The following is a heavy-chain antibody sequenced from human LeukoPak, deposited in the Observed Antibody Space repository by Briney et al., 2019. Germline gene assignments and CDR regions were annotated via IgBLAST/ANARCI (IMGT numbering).Heavy chain of an antibody. CDR3: ARDSWNEAGFDY. CDR2: ISAYNGDT. V-gene: IGHV1-18*01. J-gene: IGHJ4*02. Sequence: GASVKVSCKASGGTFISYAISWVRQAPGQGLEWMGWISAYNGDTNYAQKLQGRVTMTTDTSTSTAYMELRSLRSDDTAVYYCARDSWNEAGFDYWGQGTLVTVSS. CDR1: GGTFISYA. D-gene: IGHD1-1*01.